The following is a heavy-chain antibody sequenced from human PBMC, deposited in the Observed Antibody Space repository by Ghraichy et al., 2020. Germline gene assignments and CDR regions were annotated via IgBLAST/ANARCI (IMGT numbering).Heavy chain of an antibody. D-gene: IGHD3-16*01. J-gene: IGHJ4*02. CDR2: INSDGSRI. CDR3: ARDFGESEDY. CDR1: GFTFSDYW. V-gene: IGHV3-74*01. Sequence: GGSLRLSCAASGFTFSDYWMHWVRQGPGKGLVWVSRINSDGSRINYADSVKGRLTISRDNAKNTLYLQINSLRAEDTAVYYCARDFGESEDYWGQGTLVTVSS.